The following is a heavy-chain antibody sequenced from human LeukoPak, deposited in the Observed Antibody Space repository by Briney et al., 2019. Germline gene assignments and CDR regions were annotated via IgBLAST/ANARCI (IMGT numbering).Heavy chain of an antibody. Sequence: SETLSLTCTVSGVSISSYYWSWLRQPPGKGLEWIGCIYYSGYTNYKSSLKSRVTISVDTSKNQFSLKLSSVTAADTAVYYCARTTMVRGTYYMDVWGKGTTVGVSS. CDR3: ARTTMVRGTYYMDV. CDR1: GVSISSYY. D-gene: IGHD3-10*01. CDR2: IYYSGYT. J-gene: IGHJ6*03. V-gene: IGHV4-59*01.